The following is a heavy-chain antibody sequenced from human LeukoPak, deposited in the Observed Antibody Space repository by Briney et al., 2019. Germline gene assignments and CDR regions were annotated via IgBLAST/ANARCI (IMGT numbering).Heavy chain of an antibody. CDR1: GGTFSSYA. D-gene: IGHD2-15*01. CDR3: ARDQGLICSGGSCRYGPRSLYYFDY. CDR2: IIPIFGTA. Sequence: SVKVSCKASGGTFSSYAISWVRQAPGQGLEWMGRIIPIFGTANYAQKFQGRVTITTDESTSTAYMELSSLRSEDTSVYSCARDQGLICSGGSCRYGPRSLYYFDYWGQGTLVTVSS. V-gene: IGHV1-69*05. J-gene: IGHJ4*02.